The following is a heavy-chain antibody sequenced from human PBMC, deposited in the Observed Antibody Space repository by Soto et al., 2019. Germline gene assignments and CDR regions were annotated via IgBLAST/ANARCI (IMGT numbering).Heavy chain of an antibody. D-gene: IGHD2-2*01. J-gene: IGHJ4*02. Sequence: QVQLVQSGAEVKKPGASVKVSCKASGYTFTSYAMHWVRQAPGQRLEWMGWINAGNGNTKYSQKFQGRVTITRDTSASTGYMELSRLRSEDTAVYYCARGAFGGAFGVPAALFPLDYWGQGTLVTVSS. CDR1: GYTFTSYA. CDR3: ARGAFGGAFGVPAALFPLDY. CDR2: INAGNGNT. V-gene: IGHV1-3*01.